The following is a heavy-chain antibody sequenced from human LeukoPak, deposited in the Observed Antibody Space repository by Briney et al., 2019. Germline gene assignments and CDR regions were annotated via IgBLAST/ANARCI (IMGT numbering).Heavy chain of an antibody. V-gene: IGHV3-74*01. CDR2: ISTDGSTT. J-gene: IGHJ4*02. CDR3: AKDREAARPRCFDY. Sequence: GGSLRLSCAASGFTFSSYWMHWVRQAPGKGLVWVSRISTDGSTTTYADSVKGRFTVSRDNAKNTAYLQMNSLRAEDTAVYYCAKDREAARPRCFDYWGQGTLVTVPS. D-gene: IGHD6-6*01. CDR1: GFTFSSYW.